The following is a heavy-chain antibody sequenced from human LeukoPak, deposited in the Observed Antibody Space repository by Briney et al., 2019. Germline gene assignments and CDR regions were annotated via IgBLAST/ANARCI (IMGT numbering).Heavy chain of an antibody. J-gene: IGHJ4*02. Sequence: SETLSLTCTVSGGSISNSYWSWIRQPAGKGLEWIGRIHTSGSTNYNPSLKSRVTMSVDTSKNQFSLKLSSVTAADTAVYYCAGHHPRNTVDFWGQGTLVTVSS. D-gene: IGHD2-8*02. CDR3: AGHHPRNTVDF. CDR1: GGSISNSY. V-gene: IGHV4-4*07. CDR2: IHTSGST.